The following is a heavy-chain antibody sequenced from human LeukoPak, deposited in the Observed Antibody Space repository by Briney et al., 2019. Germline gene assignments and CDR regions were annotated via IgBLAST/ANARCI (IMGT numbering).Heavy chain of an antibody. CDR2: INPNSGGT. CDR1: GYTFTSYD. CDR3: ARVGMVRKKYYYYYMDV. Sequence: ASVKVSCKASGYTFTSYDINWVRQAPGQGLQWMGWINPNSGGTNYAQKFQGRVTMTRDTSTRTAYMELSRLRSDDTAVYYCARVGMVRKKYYYYYMDVWGKGSTVTISS. D-gene: IGHD7-27*01. V-gene: IGHV1-2*02. J-gene: IGHJ6*03.